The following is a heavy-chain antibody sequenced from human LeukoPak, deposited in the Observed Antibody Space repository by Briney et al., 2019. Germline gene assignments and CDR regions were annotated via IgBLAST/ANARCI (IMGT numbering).Heavy chain of an antibody. Sequence: ASVKVSCKASGYTFTGYYMFWVRQAPGQGLEWMGWINPNSGGTNYAQQFQGRVTLTRDTSISTAYMEVSRLTSDDTAMYYCARGSLWEQLLTHFDYWGQGTLVTVSS. CDR2: INPNSGGT. D-gene: IGHD1-26*01. CDR3: ARGSLWEQLLTHFDY. J-gene: IGHJ4*02. V-gene: IGHV1-2*02. CDR1: GYTFTGYY.